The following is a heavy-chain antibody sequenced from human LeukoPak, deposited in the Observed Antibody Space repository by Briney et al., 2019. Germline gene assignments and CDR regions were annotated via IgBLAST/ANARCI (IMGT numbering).Heavy chain of an antibody. CDR3: ARGRGYYGSGSESFDY. D-gene: IGHD3-10*01. Sequence: SETLSLTCTVSDGSISGYHWGWVRQPPGKGLEWIGYIYYTGITNYNPSLKSRVTMSVDTSKNQFSLKLNSVTAADTAMYYCARGRGYYGSGSESFDYWGQGTLVTVS. V-gene: IGHV4-59*01. CDR2: IYYTGIT. J-gene: IGHJ4*01. CDR1: DGSISGYH.